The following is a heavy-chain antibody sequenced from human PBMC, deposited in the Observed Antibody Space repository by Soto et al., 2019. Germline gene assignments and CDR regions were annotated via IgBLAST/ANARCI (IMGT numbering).Heavy chain of an antibody. CDR2: ISGSGGST. Sequence: GGSLRLSCAASGFTFSSYAMSWVRQAPGKGLEWVSAISGSGGSTYYADSVKGRFTISRDNSKNTLYLQMNSLRAEDTAVYYCAKDLVLRYFDWLENSGMDVWGQGTTVTVSS. J-gene: IGHJ6*02. CDR1: GFTFSSYA. CDR3: AKDLVLRYFDWLENSGMDV. D-gene: IGHD3-9*01. V-gene: IGHV3-23*01.